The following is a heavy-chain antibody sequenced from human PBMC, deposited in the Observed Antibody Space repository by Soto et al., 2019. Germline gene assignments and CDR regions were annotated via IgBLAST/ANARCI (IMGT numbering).Heavy chain of an antibody. CDR3: ARGRVWLQYFDY. D-gene: IGHD5-12*01. J-gene: IGHJ4*02. Sequence: QVQLQQWGAGLLKPSETLSLTCAVYGGSFSGYYWSWIRQPPGKGLEWIGEINHSGSTNYNPSLKSRVTISVDTSKKQFSLKLSSVTAADTAVYYCARGRVWLQYFDYWGQGTLVTVSS. V-gene: IGHV4-34*01. CDR1: GGSFSGYY. CDR2: INHSGST.